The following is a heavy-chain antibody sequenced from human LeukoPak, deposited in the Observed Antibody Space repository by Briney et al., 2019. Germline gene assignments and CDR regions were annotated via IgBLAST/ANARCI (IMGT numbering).Heavy chain of an antibody. CDR1: GDSISSSSYY. CDR3: ARTTYYYDSSGYYNVHSYSFDY. CDR2: IYGSGST. D-gene: IGHD3-22*01. Sequence: PSETLSLTCTVSGDSISSSSYYWGWIRQPPGKGLEWIGSIYGSGSTNYNPPLKSRVTISVDTSKNQFSLKLRSVTAADTAVYFCARTTYYYDSSGYYNVHSYSFDYWGQGTLVTVSS. V-gene: IGHV4-39*01. J-gene: IGHJ4*02.